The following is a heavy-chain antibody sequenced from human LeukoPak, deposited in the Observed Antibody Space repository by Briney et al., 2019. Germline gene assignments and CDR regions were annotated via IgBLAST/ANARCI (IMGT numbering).Heavy chain of an antibody. CDR2: ISSSGSTI. J-gene: IGHJ6*04. D-gene: IGHD3-10*01. Sequence: PGGSLRLSCAASGFTFSSYNMNWVRQAPGKGLEWVSYISSSGSTIYYADSVKGRFTISRDNAKNSLYLQMNSLRAEDTAVYYCARYGSGSPGHDTALDVWGKGTTVTISS. CDR1: GFTFSSYN. V-gene: IGHV3-48*04. CDR3: ARYGSGSPGHDTALDV.